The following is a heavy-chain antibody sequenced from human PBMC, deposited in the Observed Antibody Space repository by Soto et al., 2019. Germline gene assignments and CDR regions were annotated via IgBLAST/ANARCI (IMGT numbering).Heavy chain of an antibody. Sequence: GGSLRLSCISSGFTFRTYTMNWVRQAPGKGLEWVSGIRGFSPYTFYAESVKGRFTISRDNAKNSLYLQMNSLRAEDTAVYYCARDRGYDAHDYYYNAMDVWGQGTKVTVYS. J-gene: IGHJ6*02. V-gene: IGHV3-21*01. CDR2: IRGFSPYT. CDR3: ARDRGYDAHDYYYNAMDV. CDR1: GFTFRTYT. D-gene: IGHD2-15*01.